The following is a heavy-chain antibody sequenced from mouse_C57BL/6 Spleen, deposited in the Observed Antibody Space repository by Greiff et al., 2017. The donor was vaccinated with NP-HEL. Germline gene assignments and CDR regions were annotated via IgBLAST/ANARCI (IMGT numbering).Heavy chain of an antibody. CDR3: TMDYYGSSYRGYAMDY. J-gene: IGHJ4*01. D-gene: IGHD1-1*01. V-gene: IGHV14-4*01. CDR2: IDPENGDT. Sequence: EVQLQQSGAELVRPGASVKLSCTASGFNIKDDYMHWVKQRPEQGLEWIGWIDPENGDTEYASKFQGKATITADTSSNTAYLQLSSLTSEDTAVYYGTMDYYGSSYRGYAMDYWGQGTSVTVSS. CDR1: GFNIKDDY.